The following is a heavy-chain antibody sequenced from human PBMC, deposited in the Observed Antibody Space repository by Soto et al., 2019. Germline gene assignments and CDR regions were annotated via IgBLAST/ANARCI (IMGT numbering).Heavy chain of an antibody. CDR1: GFTFSNYG. CDR3: ARGRDYLGGDFDY. Sequence: QVQLVESGGGVVQPGRSLRLSCTASGFTFSNYGMHWVRQAPGKGLKWVAVISYDGSNKYYADSVKGRFTISSDNSKNTLYLRMNILRAEDTAVYYCARGRDYLGGDFDYWGQGTLVTVSS. J-gene: IGHJ4*02. V-gene: IGHV3-30-3*01. CDR2: ISYDGSNK. D-gene: IGHD3-16*01.